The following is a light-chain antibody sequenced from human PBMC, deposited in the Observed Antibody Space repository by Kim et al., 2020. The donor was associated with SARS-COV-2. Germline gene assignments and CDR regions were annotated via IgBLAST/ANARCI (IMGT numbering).Light chain of an antibody. CDR2: LNSDGSH. CDR1: SGLSTYA. Sequence: QLVLTQSPSASASLGASVKLTCTLSSGLSTYAIAWHQQQPETGPRYLMKLNSDGSHRKGNGIPDRFSGSSTGAERYLTISSLQYEDEADYYCQTWGTAIGGIFGGGSQLTVL. V-gene: IGLV4-69*01. CDR3: QTWGTAIGGI. J-gene: IGLJ2*01.